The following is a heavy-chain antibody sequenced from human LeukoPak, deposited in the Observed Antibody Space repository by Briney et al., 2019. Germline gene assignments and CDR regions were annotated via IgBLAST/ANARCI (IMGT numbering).Heavy chain of an antibody. D-gene: IGHD6-13*01. J-gene: IGHJ4*02. CDR3: VKRLHSSSWYAAFDH. V-gene: IGHV4-59*03. CDR2: IYYMGST. CDR1: GGSINNYY. Sequence: SETLSLTCTVSGGSINNYYWSWIRQPPGKGLEWIGYIYYMGSTSYNPSLKGRVTISVDTSKHQFSLRLTSVTAADTAMYYCVKRLHSSSWYAAFDHWGQGTLVTVSS.